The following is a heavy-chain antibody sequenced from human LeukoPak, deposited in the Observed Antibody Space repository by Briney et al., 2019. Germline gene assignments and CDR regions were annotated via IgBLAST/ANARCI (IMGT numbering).Heavy chain of an antibody. CDR3: ARAPPGYNNEWDFDY. D-gene: IGHD5-24*01. CDR2: ISANNGNT. CDR1: GYTFTNYG. V-gene: IGHV1-18*04. J-gene: IGHJ4*02. Sequence: ASVKVSCKASGYTFTNYGVTWVRQVPGQGLEWMGWISANNGNTKYEQKVQDRVTMTIDRSTDTAYMELNSLRFDDTAVCYCARAPPGYNNEWDFDYWGQGTLVTVSS.